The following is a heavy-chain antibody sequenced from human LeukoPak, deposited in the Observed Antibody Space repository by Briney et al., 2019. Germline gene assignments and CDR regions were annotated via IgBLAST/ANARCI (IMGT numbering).Heavy chain of an antibody. D-gene: IGHD3-3*01. J-gene: IGHJ4*02. CDR3: ATLRFLEWLSPYFDY. CDR1: GGSFSGYY. Sequence: PSETLSLTCAVYGGSFSGYYLSWIRQPPGKGLEWIGEINHSGSTNYNPSLKSRVTISVDTSKNQFSLKLSYVTAADTAVYYCATLRFLEWLSPYFDYWGQGTLVTVSS. CDR2: INHSGST. V-gene: IGHV4-34*01.